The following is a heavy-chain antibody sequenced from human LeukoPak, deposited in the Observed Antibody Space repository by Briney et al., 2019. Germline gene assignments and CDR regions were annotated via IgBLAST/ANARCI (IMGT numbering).Heavy chain of an antibody. V-gene: IGHV1-2*02. CDR3: ARQSLRNFDY. CDR2: INPNTGDT. Sequence: GASVKVSCKASGYTFTGYYIHYVRQALGQGLEWMGWINPNTGDTKYARKFQGRVTMTRDTSISTAYMELSRLRSDDTTVYYCARQSLRNFDYWGQGTLVTVSS. CDR1: GYTFTGYY. J-gene: IGHJ4*02. D-gene: IGHD5/OR15-5a*01.